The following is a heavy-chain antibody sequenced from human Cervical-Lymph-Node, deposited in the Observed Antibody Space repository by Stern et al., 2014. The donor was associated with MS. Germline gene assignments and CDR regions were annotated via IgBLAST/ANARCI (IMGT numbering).Heavy chain of an antibody. CDR2: ISPSGSTA. D-gene: IGHD5-18*01. Sequence: QLVQSGAEVKKPGASVKVSCEASGYTFINYYIHCVRQAPGQGLEWMGVISPSGSTANYAQKFQGRVTMTRDTSTSTVYMELSSLRSEDTAVYYCARPSTGGYTYGGNFDYWGQGALVTVSS. CDR1: GYTFINYY. J-gene: IGHJ4*02. V-gene: IGHV1-46*03. CDR3: ARPSTGGYTYGGNFDY.